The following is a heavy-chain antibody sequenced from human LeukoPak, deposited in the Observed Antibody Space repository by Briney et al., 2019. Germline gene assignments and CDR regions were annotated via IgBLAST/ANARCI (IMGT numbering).Heavy chain of an antibody. J-gene: IGHJ4*02. CDR1: GGTFSSYA. CDR2: INPSGGST. Sequence: GASVKVSCKASGGTFSSYAISWVRQAPGQGLEWMGIINPSGGSTSYAQKFQGRVTMTRDTSTSTVYMELSSLRSEDTAVYYCARVPIVGATIDYWGQGTLVTVSS. D-gene: IGHD1-26*01. CDR3: ARVPIVGATIDY. V-gene: IGHV1-46*01.